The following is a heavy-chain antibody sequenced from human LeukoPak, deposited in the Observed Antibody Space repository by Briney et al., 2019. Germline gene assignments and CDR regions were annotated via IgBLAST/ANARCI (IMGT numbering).Heavy chain of an antibody. D-gene: IGHD3-22*01. V-gene: IGHV1-2*02. CDR3: ATYYLDTSARD. Sequence: ASVKVFCKASGYTFTGYYMFWVRQAPGQGLKWMGWINPNSGGTNYAQKFQGRVTMTRDTSISTGYMELSSLRSDDTAVYYCATYYLDTSARDWGQGTLVTVSS. CDR1: GYTFTGYY. J-gene: IGHJ4*02. CDR2: INPNSGGT.